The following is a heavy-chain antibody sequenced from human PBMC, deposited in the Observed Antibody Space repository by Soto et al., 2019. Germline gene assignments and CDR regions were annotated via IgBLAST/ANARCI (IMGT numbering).Heavy chain of an antibody. Sequence: SVKVSCKASGGTFSSYAISWVRQAPGQGLEWMGGIIPIFGTANYAQKFQGRVTITADESTSTAYMELSSLRSEDTAVYYCASPIAAAGPFDYWGQGTLVTVSS. CDR3: ASPIAAAGPFDY. V-gene: IGHV1-69*13. J-gene: IGHJ4*02. D-gene: IGHD6-13*01. CDR2: IIPIFGTA. CDR1: GGTFSSYA.